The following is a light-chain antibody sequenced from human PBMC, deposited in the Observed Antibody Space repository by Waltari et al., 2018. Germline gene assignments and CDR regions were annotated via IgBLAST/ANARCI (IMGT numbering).Light chain of an antibody. CDR1: QSVSRY. Sequence: EIVLTQSPATLSLSPGERATLSCRASQSVSRYLAWYQQKPGQAPRLLIYDASNGATGIPARFSGSGSGTDFTLTISSLEPEDFAVYYCQQRSNWPPWTFGQGTKVEIK. CDR2: DAS. CDR3: QQRSNWPPWT. V-gene: IGKV3-11*01. J-gene: IGKJ1*01.